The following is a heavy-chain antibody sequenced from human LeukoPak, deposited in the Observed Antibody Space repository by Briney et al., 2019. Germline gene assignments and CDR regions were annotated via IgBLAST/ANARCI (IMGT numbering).Heavy chain of an antibody. Sequence: GGSLRLSCAASEFHFSTHGMNWVRQAPGKGLEWVSGVSPSGDITYYADSVMGRFTISRDNRKSTLSPQMNSLRAEDTALYYCVRDLDWGAFDVWGQGTMVTVSS. CDR3: VRDLDWGAFDV. CDR2: VSPSGDIT. J-gene: IGHJ3*01. CDR1: EFHFSTHG. D-gene: IGHD3/OR15-3a*01. V-gene: IGHV3-23*01.